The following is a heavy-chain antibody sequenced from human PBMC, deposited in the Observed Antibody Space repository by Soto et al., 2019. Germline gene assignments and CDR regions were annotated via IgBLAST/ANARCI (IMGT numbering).Heavy chain of an antibody. CDR1: GYTFSSYA. CDR3: ARSGYYGSGYAFDI. J-gene: IGHJ3*02. V-gene: IGHV1-45*02. D-gene: IGHD3-10*01. Sequence: GASVKVSCKDSGYTFSSYAMHWVRQAPGQRLEWMGWITPFNGNTNYAQKFQDRVTITRDRSMSAAYMELSSLRSEDTAMYYCARSGYYGSGYAFDIWGQGTMVTVSS. CDR2: ITPFNGNT.